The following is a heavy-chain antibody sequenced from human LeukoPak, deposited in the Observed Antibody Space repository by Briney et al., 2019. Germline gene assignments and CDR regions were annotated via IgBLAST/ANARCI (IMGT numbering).Heavy chain of an antibody. CDR3: AREYSTGFDP. V-gene: IGHV3-74*01. Sequence: GSLRPSWAASGFTFRRYWMHWVHQGPGKGVVWVSRINSDGSSTSYADSVKGRFTISRDNAKNTLYLHMNSLRAEDTAVYYCAREYSTGFDPWGQGTLVTVSS. J-gene: IGHJ5*02. CDR2: INSDGSST. CDR1: GFTFRRYW. D-gene: IGHD2-15*01.